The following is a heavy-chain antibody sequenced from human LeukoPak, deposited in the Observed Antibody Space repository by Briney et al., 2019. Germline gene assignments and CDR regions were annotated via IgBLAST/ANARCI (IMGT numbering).Heavy chain of an antibody. J-gene: IGHJ4*02. CDR1: GFTFSSYA. Sequence: PGGSLRHSCAASGFTFSSYAMSWVRQAPGKGLEWVSAISGSGGSTYYADSVKGRFTISRDNSKNTLYLQMNSLRAEDTAVYYCAKSYYGSGSYYKPPFDYWGQGTLVTVSS. CDR2: ISGSGGST. CDR3: AKSYYGSGSYYKPPFDY. D-gene: IGHD3-10*01. V-gene: IGHV3-23*01.